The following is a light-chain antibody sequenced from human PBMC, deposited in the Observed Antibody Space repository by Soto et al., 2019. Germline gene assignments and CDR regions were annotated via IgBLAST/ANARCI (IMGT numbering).Light chain of an antibody. J-gene: IGKJ5*01. Sequence: EIVLTQTQGTLSFSRGERDTLSCRASQSVSSYLAWYQQKPGQAPRLLIYDASNRATGIPARFSGSGSGTDFTLTISSLEPEDFAVYYCQQRSNWPITFGQGTRLEIK. CDR1: QSVSSY. CDR2: DAS. V-gene: IGKV3-11*01. CDR3: QQRSNWPIT.